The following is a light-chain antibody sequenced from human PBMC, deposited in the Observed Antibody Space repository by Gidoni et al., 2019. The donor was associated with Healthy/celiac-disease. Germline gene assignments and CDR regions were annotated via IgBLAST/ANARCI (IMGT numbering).Light chain of an antibody. CDR1: SSDVGSYDL. CDR3: CSYAGSSTYV. Sequence: QSPLTQPASVSGSPGQSVTISCTATSSDVGSYDLVSWYQHHPGKAPKLMIYEVTKRPSGVSNRFSGSESGNTASLTISGLQAEDEADYYCCSYAGSSTYVFGTGTKVTVL. CDR2: EVT. V-gene: IGLV2-23*02. J-gene: IGLJ1*01.